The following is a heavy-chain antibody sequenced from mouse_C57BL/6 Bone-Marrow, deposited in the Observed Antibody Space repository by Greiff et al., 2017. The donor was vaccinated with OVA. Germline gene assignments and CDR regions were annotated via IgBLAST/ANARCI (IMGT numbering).Heavy chain of an antibody. CDR2: ISDGGSYT. CDR1: GFTFSSYA. CDR3: ARYYGGFAY. J-gene: IGHJ3*01. D-gene: IGHD1-2*01. Sequence: EVKLVESGGGLVKPGGSLKLSCAASGFTFSSYAMSWVRQTPEKRLEWVATISDGGSYTYYPDNVKGRFTISRDNAKNNLYLQMSHLKSEDTAMYYCARYYGGFAYWGQGTLVTVSA. V-gene: IGHV5-4*03.